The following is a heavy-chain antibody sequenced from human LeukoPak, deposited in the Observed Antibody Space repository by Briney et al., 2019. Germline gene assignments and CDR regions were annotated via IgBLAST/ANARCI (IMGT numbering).Heavy chain of an antibody. D-gene: IGHD3-9*01. V-gene: IGHV3-15*01. Sequence: GGSLTLSCAASGFTFSNAWMSWLRQAPGEGLEWVGRIKSKTDGGTTDYAAPVKGRFTISREDSKNTLYLQMNSLKTEDTAVYYCTTVLRYFDWLSEYFDYWGQGTLVTVSS. CDR2: IKSKTDGGTT. CDR3: TTVLRYFDWLSEYFDY. J-gene: IGHJ4*02. CDR1: GFTFSNAW.